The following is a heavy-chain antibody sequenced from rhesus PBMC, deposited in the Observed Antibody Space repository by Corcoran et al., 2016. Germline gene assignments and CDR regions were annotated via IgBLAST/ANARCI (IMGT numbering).Heavy chain of an antibody. D-gene: IGHD3-34*01. CDR1: GASIRSYW. CDR2: INGNSGST. V-gene: IGHV4-80*01. J-gene: IGHJ6*01. CDR3: ARGLVGSQGA. Sequence: QVQLQESGPGLVKPSETLSLTCAVSGASIRSYWWSWIRQPPGKGRGWIGEINGNSGSTYYNPSLKSRVTISKDASKNQFSLKLSSVTAADTAVYYCARGLVGSQGAWGQGVVVTVSS.